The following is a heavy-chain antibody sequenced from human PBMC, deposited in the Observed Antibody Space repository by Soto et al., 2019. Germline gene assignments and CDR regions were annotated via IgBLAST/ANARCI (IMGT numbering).Heavy chain of an antibody. J-gene: IGHJ4*02. Sequence: QVQLVESGGGVVQPGRSLRLSCAASGFTFSTFAMHWVRQAPGKGLEWVALISNDGITKYYAESVKGRFIISRDNSKNTLYLEMDSLRTEDTAVYYAYSSGWWGQGTRVTVSS. V-gene: IGHV3-30*03. CDR3: YSSGW. CDR1: GFTFSTFA. CDR2: ISNDGITK. D-gene: IGHD6-19*01.